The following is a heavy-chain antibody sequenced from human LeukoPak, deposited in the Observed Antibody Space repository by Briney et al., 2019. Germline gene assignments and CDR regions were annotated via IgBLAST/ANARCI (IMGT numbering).Heavy chain of an antibody. Sequence: PSETLSLTCTVSGGSISSDYWSWIRQPAGKGLEWIGRIYSSGSTNYNPSLKSRVTISVDTSKNQFSLKLSSVTAADTAVYYCARRRRFVVGATTYFDYWGQGTLVTVSS. V-gene: IGHV4-4*07. J-gene: IGHJ4*02. CDR2: IYSSGST. CDR3: ARRRRFVVGATTYFDY. CDR1: GGSISSDY. D-gene: IGHD1-26*01.